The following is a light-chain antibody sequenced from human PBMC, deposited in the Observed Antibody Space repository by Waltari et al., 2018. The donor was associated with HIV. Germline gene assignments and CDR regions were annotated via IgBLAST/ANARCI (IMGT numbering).Light chain of an antibody. CDR3: AAWDDSFSGYV. V-gene: IGLV1-44*01. CDR1: RSNIGRHA. J-gene: IGLJ1*01. CDR2: EIN. Sequence: QSVLTQPPSASGTPGQRVTISCSGRRSNIGRHAVTWYQQVPGTAPKLLILEINERPSGVPDRFSGSKSGTSASLAISGLQSEDEADYFCAAWDDSFSGYVFGTGTTVTVL.